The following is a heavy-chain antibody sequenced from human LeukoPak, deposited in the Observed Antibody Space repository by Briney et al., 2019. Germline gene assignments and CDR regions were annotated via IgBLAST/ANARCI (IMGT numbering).Heavy chain of an antibody. CDR2: ISYDGSNK. D-gene: IGHD3-3*01. CDR3: ARDPYDFWSGSDY. J-gene: IGHJ4*02. Sequence: GGSLRLSCAASGFTFSSYAMHWVRQAPGKGLEWVAVISYDGSNKYYADSVKGRFTISRDNSKNTLYLKMNSLRAEDTAVYYCARDPYDFWSGSDYWGQGTLVTVSS. V-gene: IGHV3-30*04. CDR1: GFTFSSYA.